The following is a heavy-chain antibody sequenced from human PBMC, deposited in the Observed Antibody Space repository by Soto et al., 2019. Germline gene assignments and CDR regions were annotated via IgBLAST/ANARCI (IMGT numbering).Heavy chain of an antibody. Sequence: EVQLVESGGGLVQPGGSLRLSCAASGLTFSNCWMSWVRQAPGKGLEWVANIKQDGSEKYYVHSLKGRFTISRDNAKNSLYLQINSLRAEDTAVYYCERDRAYNTFDYWGQGTLVTVSS. V-gene: IGHV3-7*01. D-gene: IGHD1-1*01. J-gene: IGHJ4*02. CDR1: GLTFSNCW. CDR3: ERDRAYNTFDY. CDR2: IKQDGSEK.